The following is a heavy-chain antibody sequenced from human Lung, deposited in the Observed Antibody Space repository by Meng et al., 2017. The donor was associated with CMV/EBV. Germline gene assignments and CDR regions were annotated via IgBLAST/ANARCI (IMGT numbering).Heavy chain of an antibody. CDR1: GGSISHYC. Sequence: SETXSPTSIVSGGSISHYCWNWIRQPPGKGLEWIGYIYYNRGTNYNPSLKGRVTISLETSKNQFSLKLSSVTAADTAVYYCARGHYGDSSDYFDFWGQGTXVTVSS. D-gene: IGHD4/OR15-4a*01. CDR2: IYYNRGT. CDR3: ARGHYGDSSDYFDF. V-gene: IGHV4-59*01. J-gene: IGHJ4*02.